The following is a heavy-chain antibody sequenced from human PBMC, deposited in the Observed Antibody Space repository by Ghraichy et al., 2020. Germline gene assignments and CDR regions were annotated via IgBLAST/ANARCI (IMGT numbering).Heavy chain of an antibody. CDR1: GGSVSSGAHY. V-gene: IGHV4-61*08. J-gene: IGHJ4*02. D-gene: IGHD3-10*01. CDR3: ARIYGHFDY. Sequence: SDTLSLTCSVSGGSVSSGAHYWSWIRQPPGKGLEWIAFIYYKGNTNYNPSLKSRVTISLDTSKNQFSLNLRSVTAADTAVYYCARIYGHFDYWGQGTLVTVSS. CDR2: IYYKGNT.